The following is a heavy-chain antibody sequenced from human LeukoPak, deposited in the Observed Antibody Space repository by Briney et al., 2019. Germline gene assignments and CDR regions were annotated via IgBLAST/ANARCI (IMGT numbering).Heavy chain of an antibody. Sequence: GGSLRLSCAASGFTFSSYSMNWVRQAPGKGLEWVSSISSSSSYIYYADSVKGRFTISRDNAKNSLYLQMNSLRAEDTAVYYCARHGYYYGSGSYLPLDYWGQGTLVTVSS. CDR1: GFTFSSYS. J-gene: IGHJ4*02. V-gene: IGHV3-21*04. CDR2: ISSSSSYI. CDR3: ARHGYYYGSGSYLPLDY. D-gene: IGHD3-10*01.